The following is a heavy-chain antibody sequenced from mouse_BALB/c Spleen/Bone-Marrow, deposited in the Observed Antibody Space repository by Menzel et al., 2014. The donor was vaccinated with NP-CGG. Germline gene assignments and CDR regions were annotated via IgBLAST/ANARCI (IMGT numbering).Heavy chain of an antibody. CDR1: GFSLTSYG. CDR2: IWSGGST. J-gene: IGHJ4*01. V-gene: IGHV2-2*02. Sequence: VQLQESGPGLVQPSQSLSITCTVSGFSLTSYGVHWVRQSPGKGLEWLGVIWSGGSTDYNAAFISRLSISKDNSKCQVFFKMNSLQAKDKAIYYCARNGGAYYRYYYAMDYWGQGTSVTVSS. CDR3: ARNGGAYYRYYYAMDY. D-gene: IGHD2-14*01.